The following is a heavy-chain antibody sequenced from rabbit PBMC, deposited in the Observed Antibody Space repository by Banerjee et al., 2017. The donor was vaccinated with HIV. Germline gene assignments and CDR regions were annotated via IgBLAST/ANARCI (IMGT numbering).Heavy chain of an antibody. CDR3: ARDSISTDYSFDL. CDR2: IGGVFGRT. V-gene: IGHV1S40*01. D-gene: IGHD1-1*01. Sequence: QSLEESGGDLVTPGGSLTLTCTASGFDLSIYYYMCWVRQAPGKGLEWIACIGGVFGRTWYASWVNGRFTISKTSSTTVTLQMTSLTAADTATYFCARDSISTDYSFDLWGPGTLVTVS. J-gene: IGHJ4*01. CDR1: GFDLSIYYY.